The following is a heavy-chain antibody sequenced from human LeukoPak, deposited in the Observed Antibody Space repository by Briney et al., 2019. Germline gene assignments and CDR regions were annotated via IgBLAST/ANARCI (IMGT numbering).Heavy chain of an antibody. D-gene: IGHD2-15*01. CDR3: AASSPGYCSGGSCYYVDY. CDR1: GFTFSSYD. V-gene: IGHV3-13*01. CDR2: IGTAGDT. Sequence: GGSLRLSCAASGFTFSSYDMHWVRQATGKGLEWVSAIGTAGDTYYPGSVKGRFTISRENAKNSLYLQMNSLRAGDTAVYYCAASSPGYCSGGSCYYVDYWGQGTLVTVPS. J-gene: IGHJ4*02.